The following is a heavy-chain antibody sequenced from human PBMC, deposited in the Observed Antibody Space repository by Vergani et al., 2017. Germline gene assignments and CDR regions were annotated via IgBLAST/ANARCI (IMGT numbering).Heavy chain of an antibody. V-gene: IGHV1-2*02. CDR3: ARYQLLHYYYYGMDV. CDR1: GYTFTGYY. CDR2: INPNSGGT. Sequence: QVQLVQSGAEVKKPGASVKVSCKASGYTFTGYYMHWVRQAPGQGLEWMGWINPNSGGTNYAQKFQGRVTMTRDTSTSTVYMELSSLRSEDTAVYYCARYQLLHYYYYGMDVWGQGTTVTVSS. D-gene: IGHD2-2*01. J-gene: IGHJ6*02.